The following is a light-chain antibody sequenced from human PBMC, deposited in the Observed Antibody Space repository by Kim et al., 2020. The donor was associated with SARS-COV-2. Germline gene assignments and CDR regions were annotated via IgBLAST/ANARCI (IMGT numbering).Light chain of an antibody. J-gene: IGLJ1*01. Sequence: GQSITISCTGTSSDVGGYNYGSWYQQHPGKAPKFMIYDVSNRPSGVSNRFSGSKSGNTASLTISGLQAEDEADYYCSSYTSSNTYVFGTGTKVTVL. CDR2: DVS. V-gene: IGLV2-14*03. CDR1: SSDVGGYNY. CDR3: SSYTSSNTYV.